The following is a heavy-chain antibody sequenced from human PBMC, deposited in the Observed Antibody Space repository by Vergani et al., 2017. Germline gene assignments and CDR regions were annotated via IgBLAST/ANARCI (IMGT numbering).Heavy chain of an antibody. CDR3: ARESVDPRYPYYDILTGYYSPFDY. CDR2: IYYSGST. J-gene: IGHJ4*02. V-gene: IGHV4-39*07. Sequence: QLQLQESGPGLVKPSETLSLTCTVSGGSISSSSYYWGWIRQPPGKGLEWIGSIYYSGSTYYNPSLKSRVTISVDTSKNQFSLKLSSVTAADTAVYYCARESVDPRYPYYDILTGYYSPFDYWGQGTLVTVSS. D-gene: IGHD3-9*01. CDR1: GGSISSSSYY.